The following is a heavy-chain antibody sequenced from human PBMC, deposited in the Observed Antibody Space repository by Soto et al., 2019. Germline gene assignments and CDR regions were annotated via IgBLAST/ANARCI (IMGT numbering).Heavy chain of an antibody. Sequence: EVQLVESGGGLVKPGGSLRLSYAASGFTFSSYSMNWVRQAPGKGLEWVSSISSSSSYIYYADSVKGRFTISRDNAKNSLYLQMNSLRAEDTAVYYCARDRAGSYSSSWYGGYYFDYWGQGTLVTVSS. J-gene: IGHJ4*02. CDR2: ISSSSSYI. D-gene: IGHD6-13*01. CDR3: ARDRAGSYSSSWYGGYYFDY. CDR1: GFTFSSYS. V-gene: IGHV3-21*01.